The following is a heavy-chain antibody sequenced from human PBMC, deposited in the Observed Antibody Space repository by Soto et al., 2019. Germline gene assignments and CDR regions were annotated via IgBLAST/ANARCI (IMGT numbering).Heavy chain of an antibody. V-gene: IGHV1-3*05. CDR3: ANSGIFYLNYYYGMDV. CDR2: INAGNGNT. D-gene: IGHD2-8*01. J-gene: IGHJ6*02. CDR1: GYTFTSYA. Sequence: QVQLVQSGAEEKKPGASVKVSCKASGYTFTSYAMHWVRQAPGQRLEWMGWINAGNGNTKYSQKFQGRVTITRDTSASTAYMELSSLRSEDTAVYYCANSGIFYLNYYYGMDVWGQGTTVTVSS.